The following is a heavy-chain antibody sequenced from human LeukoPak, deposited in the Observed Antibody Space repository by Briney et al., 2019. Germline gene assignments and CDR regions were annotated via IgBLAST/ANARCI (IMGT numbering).Heavy chain of an antibody. CDR1: GYSFTSYW. J-gene: IGHJ4*02. D-gene: IGHD3-22*01. Sequence: GESLKISCKGSGYSFTSYWINWVRQMPGKGLEWMGRIDPSDSYTNYSPSFQGHVTISADESISTAYLQWSSLKASDTAMYYCARASSSGYYHYYFDYWGQGTLVTVSS. V-gene: IGHV5-10-1*01. CDR2: IDPSDSYT. CDR3: ARASSSGYYHYYFDY.